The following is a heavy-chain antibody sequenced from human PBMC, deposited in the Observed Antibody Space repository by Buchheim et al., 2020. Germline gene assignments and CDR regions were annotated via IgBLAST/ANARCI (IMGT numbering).Heavy chain of an antibody. J-gene: IGHJ6*02. V-gene: IGHV3-48*01. CDR1: GFTFSSYS. Sequence: EVQLVESGGGLVQPGGSLRLSCAASGFTFSSYSMNWVRQAPGKGLEWVSYISSSSSTIYYADSVKGRFTISRDNAKKSLYLQMNSLRAEDTAVYYCARDYTAMAPYYYYYYGMDVWGQGTT. CDR2: ISSSSSTI. CDR3: ARDYTAMAPYYYYYYGMDV. D-gene: IGHD5-18*01.